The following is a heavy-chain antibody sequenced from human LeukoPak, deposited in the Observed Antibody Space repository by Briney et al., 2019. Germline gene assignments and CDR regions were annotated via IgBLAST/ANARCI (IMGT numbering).Heavy chain of an antibody. V-gene: IGHV3-33*08. D-gene: IGHD3-3*01. CDR1: GFTFSSYG. CDR3: ATAYDFWSSYFDY. CDR2: IWYDGSNK. Sequence: GRSLRLSCAASGFTFSSYGMHWVRQAPGKGLEWVAVIWYDGSNKYYADSVKGRFTISRDNSKNTLYLQMNSLRAEDTAVYYCATAYDFWSSYFDYWGQGTLVTVSS. J-gene: IGHJ4*02.